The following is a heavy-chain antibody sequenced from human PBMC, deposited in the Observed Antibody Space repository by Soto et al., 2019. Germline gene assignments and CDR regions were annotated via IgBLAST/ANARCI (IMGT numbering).Heavy chain of an antibody. J-gene: IGHJ6*02. Sequence: GESLKISCKGSGYSFTSYWISWVRQMPGKGLEWMGRIDPSDSYTNYSPSFQGHVTISADKSISTAYLQWSSLKASDTAMYYCARLGGGCSGGSCYYYYGMDVWGQGTTVIVYS. D-gene: IGHD2-15*01. CDR1: GYSFTSYW. CDR2: IDPSDSYT. V-gene: IGHV5-10-1*01. CDR3: ARLGGGCSGGSCYYYYGMDV.